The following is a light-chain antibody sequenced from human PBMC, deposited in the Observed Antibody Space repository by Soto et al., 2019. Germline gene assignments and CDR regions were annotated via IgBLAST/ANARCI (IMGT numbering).Light chain of an antibody. CDR2: GAS. V-gene: IGKV3-20*01. J-gene: IGKJ1*01. CDR3: QQYGSSPWT. Sequence: PGERATLSCRASQSVSSSYLAWYQQKPGQAPRLFIHGASSRATGVPERFSGSGSGTDFTLTISTLEPEDFAVYYCQQYGSSPWTFGQGTTVEI. CDR1: QSVSSSY.